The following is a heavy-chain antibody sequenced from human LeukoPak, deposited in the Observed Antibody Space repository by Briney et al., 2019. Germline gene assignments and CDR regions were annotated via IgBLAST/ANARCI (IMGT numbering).Heavy chain of an antibody. J-gene: IGHJ4*02. Sequence: PGGSLRLSCAASGFTVSSNYMSWVRQAPGKGLEWVSVIYSGGSTYYADSVKGRFTISRDNSKNTLYLQMNSLRAEDTAVYYCARSAGYSSSSWDHFDYWGQGTLVTVSS. CDR1: GFTVSSNY. CDR3: ARSAGYSSSSWDHFDY. D-gene: IGHD6-13*01. V-gene: IGHV3-53*01. CDR2: IYSGGST.